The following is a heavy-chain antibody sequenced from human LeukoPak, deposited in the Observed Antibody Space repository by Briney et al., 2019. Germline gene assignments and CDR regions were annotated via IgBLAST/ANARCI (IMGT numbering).Heavy chain of an antibody. V-gene: IGHV3-21*01. D-gene: IGHD2-2*01. J-gene: IGHJ6*03. CDR1: GFTFSSYS. Sequence: GGSLRLSCAASGFTFSSYSMNWVRQAPGKGLEWVSSISSSSSYIYYADSVKGRFTISRDNAKNSLYLQMNSLRAEDTAVYYCARDLRRAPYGRDCSSTSCLDYYYMDVWGKGTTVTVSS. CDR3: ARDLRRAPYGRDCSSTSCLDYYYMDV. CDR2: ISSSSSYI.